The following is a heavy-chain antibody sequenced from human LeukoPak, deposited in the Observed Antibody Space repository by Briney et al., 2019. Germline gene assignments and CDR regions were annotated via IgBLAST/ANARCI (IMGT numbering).Heavy chain of an antibody. CDR2: IGSSGSTV. CDR3: AREFRPYYDFWSDYYIFDY. CDR1: GFSFSSYE. D-gene: IGHD3-3*01. V-gene: IGHV3-48*03. Sequence: GGSLRLSCAASGFSFSSYEMNWVRQAPGKGLEWVSYIGSSGSTVYYADSVKGRFTISRDNAKNSLYLQMNSLRSDDTAVYYCAREFRPYYDFWSDYYIFDYWGQGTLVTVSS. J-gene: IGHJ4*02.